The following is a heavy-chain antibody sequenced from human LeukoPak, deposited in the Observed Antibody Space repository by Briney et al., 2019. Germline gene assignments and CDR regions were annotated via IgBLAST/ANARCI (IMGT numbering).Heavy chain of an antibody. V-gene: IGHV3-11*01. D-gene: IGHD6-6*01. CDR1: GFIFSDYY. Sequence: GGSLRLSCAASGFIFSDYYMSWIRQSPGKGLEWISYVSPNGTDIYSIDSVRGRFIISRDDAKNSLSLQMNSLGVEDTAVYYCASGSSSVGYWGQGTLVTVSS. CDR3: ASGSSSVGY. CDR2: VSPNGTDI. J-gene: IGHJ4*02.